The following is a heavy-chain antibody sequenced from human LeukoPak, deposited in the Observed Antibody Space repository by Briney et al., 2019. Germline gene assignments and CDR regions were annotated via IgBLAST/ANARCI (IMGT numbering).Heavy chain of an antibody. D-gene: IGHD4-17*01. CDR1: GFTFSDYY. J-gene: IGHJ4*02. V-gene: IGHV3-11*01. Sequence: GGSLRLSCAASGFTFSDYYMSWIRQAPGKGLELVSYISSSGSTIYYADSVKGRFTISRDNAKNSLYLQMNSLRAEDTAVYYCAREDDYGDSIDYWGQGTLVTVSS. CDR2: ISSSGSTI. CDR3: AREDDYGDSIDY.